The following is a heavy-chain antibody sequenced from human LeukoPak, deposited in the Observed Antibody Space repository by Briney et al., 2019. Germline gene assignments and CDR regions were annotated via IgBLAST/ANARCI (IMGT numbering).Heavy chain of an antibody. J-gene: IGHJ4*02. D-gene: IGHD6-19*01. CDR3: ARVRYSTGWPDY. CDR1: GGSISSYY. V-gene: IGHV4-4*07. Sequence: TSETLSLTCTVSGGSISSYYWTWIRQPAGKGLEWIGRISSSGSTNYSPSLKSRVTMSIDTSKNQFSLKLSSVTAADTAVYYCARVRYSTGWPDYWGQGTLVTVSS. CDR2: ISSSGST.